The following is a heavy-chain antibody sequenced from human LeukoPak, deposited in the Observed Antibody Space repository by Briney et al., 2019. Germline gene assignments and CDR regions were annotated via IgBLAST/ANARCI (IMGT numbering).Heavy chain of an antibody. CDR2: ISSGSSII. J-gene: IGHJ4*02. V-gene: IGHV3-48*02. CDR1: GFPFSTYS. CDR3: ARGVGSTDY. Sequence: PGGALRLSCAASGFPFSTYSMKWVRQAPGKGVEWVAYISSGSSIIYYEDSVKGRFSLSRDNAKNPLYLQKNSLRDEDTVVYYGARGVGSTDYWGQGTVVSVSS. D-gene: IGHD1-26*01.